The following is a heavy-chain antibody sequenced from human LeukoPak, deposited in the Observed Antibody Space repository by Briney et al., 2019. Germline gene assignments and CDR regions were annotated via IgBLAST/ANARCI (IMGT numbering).Heavy chain of an antibody. CDR1: GYTFTSYA. D-gene: IGHD1-26*01. CDR2: INTNTGNP. V-gene: IGHV7-4-1*02. J-gene: IGHJ4*02. CDR3: ARGSSGSYPDPTDY. Sequence: VASVKVSCKASGYTFTSYAMNWVRQAPGQGLEWMGWINTNTGNPTYAQGFTGRFVFSLDTSVSTAYLQISRLKAEDTAVYYCARGSSGSYPDPTDYWGQGTLVTVSS.